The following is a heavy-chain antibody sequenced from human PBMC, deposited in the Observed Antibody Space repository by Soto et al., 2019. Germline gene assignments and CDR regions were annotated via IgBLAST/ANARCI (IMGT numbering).Heavy chain of an antibody. J-gene: IGHJ4*02. D-gene: IGHD2-15*01. CDR2: IKQDGSVK. V-gene: IGHV3-7*01. Sequence: GGSLRLSCAASGITFSYYWMSWVRQAPGKGLEWVANIKQDGSVKYYVDSVKGRFTISRDNAKTSLYLQMNSLRAEDTAVYYCATHCNGGDCYLGFDYWGQGTLVTVSS. CDR1: GITFSYYW. CDR3: ATHCNGGDCYLGFDY.